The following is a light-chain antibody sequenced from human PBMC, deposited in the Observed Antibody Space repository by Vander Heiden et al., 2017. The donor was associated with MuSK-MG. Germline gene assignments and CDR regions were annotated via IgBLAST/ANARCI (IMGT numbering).Light chain of an antibody. CDR2: GAS. CDR1: QTVSNSY. V-gene: IGKV3-20*01. CDR3: QRDGRTWT. J-gene: IGKJ1*01. Sequence: EIVLTQSPGTLSLSPGERATLSCRATQTVSNSYLAWYQQKPGQAPRLLIYGASNRANGIPDRFSGSGSGTDFTLTSSRLEPEDFAVYFWQRDGRTWTFGQGTKVEVK.